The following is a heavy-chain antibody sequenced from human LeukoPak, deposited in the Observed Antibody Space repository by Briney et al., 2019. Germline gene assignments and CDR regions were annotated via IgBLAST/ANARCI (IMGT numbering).Heavy chain of an antibody. Sequence: GGSLRLSCAVSGFSLSDHYMDWVRQAPGKGLEWVGRSRNKDHRYSTEYAASVNGRFSIPRDNSKNSLYLQMNGLKTEDTAVYYCVRGHSGFDFWGQGTLVTVSS. CDR2: SRNKDHRYST. CDR1: GFSLSDHY. D-gene: IGHD4-23*01. V-gene: IGHV3-72*01. CDR3: VRGHSGFDF. J-gene: IGHJ4*02.